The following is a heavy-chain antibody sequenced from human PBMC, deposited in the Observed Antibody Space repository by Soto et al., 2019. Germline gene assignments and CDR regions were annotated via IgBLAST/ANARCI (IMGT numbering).Heavy chain of an antibody. CDR1: GYTFTSYG. V-gene: IGHV1-18*01. CDR3: AAASGSSDWFDP. CDR2: ISAYNGNT. Sequence: QVQLVQSGAEVKKPGASVKVSCKASGYTFTSYGISWVRQAPGQGLEWMGWISAYNGNTNYAQKFQGXVXXXTXXSTSTADMELRSLRSDDTAVYYCAAASGSSDWFDPWGQGTLVTVSS. D-gene: IGHD1-26*01. J-gene: IGHJ5*02.